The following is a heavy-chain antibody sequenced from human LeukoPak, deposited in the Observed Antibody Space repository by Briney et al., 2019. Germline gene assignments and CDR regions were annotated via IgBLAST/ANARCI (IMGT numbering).Heavy chain of an antibody. V-gene: IGHV3-20*04. CDR1: GFTFDDYG. CDR3: ARDPRTVRI. D-gene: IGHD1-1*01. CDR2: INWNGDNT. Sequence: GGSLRLSCAASGFTFDDYGMSWVRQAPGKGLEWVSGINWNGDNTNYADSLKGRFTISRDNAKNSLYLQMNSLRVEDTAVYYCARDPRTVRIWGQGTLVTVSS. J-gene: IGHJ4*02.